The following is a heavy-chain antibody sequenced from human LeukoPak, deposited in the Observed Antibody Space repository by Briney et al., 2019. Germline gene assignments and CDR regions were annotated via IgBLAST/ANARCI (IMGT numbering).Heavy chain of an antibody. CDR1: GFTFSSYG. Sequence: GGSLRLSCAASGFTFSSYGMHWVRQAPGKGLEWVTFIWFDGSNQYYADSVKGRFTISRDNSKNTPYLQMNSLRAEDSAVYYCAKDDKRDGNRYFDYWGQGTPVTVSS. CDR2: IWFDGSNQ. V-gene: IGHV3-30*02. CDR3: AKDDKRDGNRYFDY. J-gene: IGHJ4*02. D-gene: IGHD1/OR15-1a*01.